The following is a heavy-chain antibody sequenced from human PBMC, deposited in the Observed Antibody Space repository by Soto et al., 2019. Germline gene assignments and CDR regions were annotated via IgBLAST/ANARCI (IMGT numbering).Heavy chain of an antibody. J-gene: IGHJ6*02. Sequence: SVKVSCKASGGTFSSYAISWVRQAPGQGLEWMGGIIPIFGTANYAQKIQGRITITADESTSTAYMELSSLRSEVTAVYYFARDGHSSGWYSYYYGMDVWGQGTTVTVSS. CDR3: ARDGHSSGWYSYYYGMDV. V-gene: IGHV1-69*13. CDR2: IIPIFGTA. D-gene: IGHD6-19*01. CDR1: GGTFSSYA.